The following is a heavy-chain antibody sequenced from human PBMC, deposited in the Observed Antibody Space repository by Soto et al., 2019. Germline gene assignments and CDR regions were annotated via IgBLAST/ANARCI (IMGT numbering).Heavy chain of an antibody. CDR2: INHSGST. Sequence: SETLSLTCAVYGGSFSGYYWSWIRQPPGKGLEWIGEINHSGSTNYNPSPKSRVTISVDTSKNQFSLQLSSVTAADTAVYYCARGLHYSNYVDYYYYGMDVWGQGTTVTVSS. CDR3: ARGLHYSNYVDYYYYGMDV. D-gene: IGHD4-4*01. J-gene: IGHJ6*02. CDR1: GGSFSGYY. V-gene: IGHV4-34*01.